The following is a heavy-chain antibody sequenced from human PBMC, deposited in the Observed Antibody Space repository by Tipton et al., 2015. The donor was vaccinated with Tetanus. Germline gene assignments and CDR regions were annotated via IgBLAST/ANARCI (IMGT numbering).Heavy chain of an antibody. J-gene: IGHJ3*02. D-gene: IGHD3-10*01. CDR1: GGSISSYY. CDR2: IYYTGGT. Sequence: TLSLTCTVSGGSISSYYWSWIRQSPGKGLEWLGDIYYTGGTHYNASLKGRLTISIDMSENQSSLTLTSVTGADTAVYYCASHYGSGSDDAFDIWGQGTMVTVSS. CDR3: ASHYGSGSDDAFDI. V-gene: IGHV4-59*08.